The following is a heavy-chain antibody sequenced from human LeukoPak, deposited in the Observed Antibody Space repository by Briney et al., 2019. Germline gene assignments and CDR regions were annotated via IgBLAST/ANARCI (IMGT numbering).Heavy chain of an antibody. J-gene: IGHJ4*02. CDR3: TRVGSGWGLDY. Sequence: QSGGSLRLSCTASGFTFGDYAMSWVRQAPGKGLEWVGFIRSKAYGGTTEYPASVKGRFTISRDDSKSIAYLQMNSLKTEDTAVYYCTRVGSGWGLDYWGQGTLVTVSS. V-gene: IGHV3-49*04. D-gene: IGHD6-19*01. CDR2: IRSKAYGGTT. CDR1: GFTFGDYA.